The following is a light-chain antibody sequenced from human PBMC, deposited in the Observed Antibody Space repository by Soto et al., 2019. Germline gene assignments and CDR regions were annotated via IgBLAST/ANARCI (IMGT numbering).Light chain of an antibody. CDR3: QQYNSFSQT. V-gene: IGKV1-33*01. Sequence: LPQPLPSLSASVGARVPITCQASHDISNYLNWYQQKSGKAPKLLIHAASTLEAGVPSRFSGSGSGTEFTLTIASLQPDDFATYYCQQYNSFSQTFGRGTKVDIK. CDR2: AAS. J-gene: IGKJ1*01. CDR1: HDISNY.